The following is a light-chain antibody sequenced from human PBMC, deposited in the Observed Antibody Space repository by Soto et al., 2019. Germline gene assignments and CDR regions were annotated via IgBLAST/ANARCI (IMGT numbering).Light chain of an antibody. Sequence: SVFALAPGALSLSPVERATLSCRASQSVSSYLAWYQQKPGQVPRLLIYDASNRATGIPARFSGSGSGTDFTLTISSLEPEDFAVYYCQQRSNWPFTFGGGTKVDIK. V-gene: IGKV3-11*01. CDR3: QQRSNWPFT. J-gene: IGKJ4*01. CDR2: DAS. CDR1: QSVSSY.